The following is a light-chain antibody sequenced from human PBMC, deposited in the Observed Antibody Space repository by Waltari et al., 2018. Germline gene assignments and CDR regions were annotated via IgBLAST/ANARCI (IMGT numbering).Light chain of an antibody. CDR2: DVS. V-gene: IGLV2-14*03. CDR3: SSYTSSYTYV. J-gene: IGLJ1*01. Sequence: QSALTQPAPVSGSPGQSITISCTGTSSDVGGYTYFLWYQQHPGKAPKFMIYDVSNRPSGVSNRFSGSKSGNTASLTISGLQAEDEADYYCSSYTSSYTYVFGTGTKVTVL. CDR1: SSDVGGYTY.